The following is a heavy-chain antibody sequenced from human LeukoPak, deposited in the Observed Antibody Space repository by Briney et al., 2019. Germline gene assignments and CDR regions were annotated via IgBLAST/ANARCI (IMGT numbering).Heavy chain of an antibody. CDR2: ISSNSHTI. J-gene: IGHJ2*01. V-gene: IGHV3-48*01. Sequence: PGGSLRLSCAASGFTFSSYSMNWVRRAPGKGLEWVSCISSNSHTIYYANSTQGRFTISRDNAKNSLYLQMNSLRAEDTAVYYCARRYDWYFDLWGRGTLVTVSS. D-gene: IGHD5-12*01. CDR3: ARRYDWYFDL. CDR1: GFTFSSYS.